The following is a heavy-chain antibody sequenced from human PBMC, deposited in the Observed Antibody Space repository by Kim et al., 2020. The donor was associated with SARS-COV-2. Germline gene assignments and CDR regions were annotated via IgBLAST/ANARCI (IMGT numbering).Heavy chain of an antibody. D-gene: IGHD2-15*01. CDR3: ARDSRCSGGSCYVDY. V-gene: IGHV1-46*01. CDR1: GYTFTSYY. Sequence: ASVKVSCKASGYTFTSYYMHWVRQAPGQGLEWMGIINPSGGSTSYAQKFQGRVTITRDTSTSTVYMELSSLRSEDTAVYYCARDSRCSGGSCYVDYWGQGTLVTVSS. CDR2: INPSGGST. J-gene: IGHJ4*02.